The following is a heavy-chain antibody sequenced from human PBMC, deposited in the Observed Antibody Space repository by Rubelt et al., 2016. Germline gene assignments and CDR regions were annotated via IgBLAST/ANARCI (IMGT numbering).Heavy chain of an antibody. J-gene: IGHJ4*02. CDR1: GFTFSSYS. D-gene: IGHD3-16*01. CDR2: ITSTSGTI. Sequence: EVQLVESGGGLVQPGGSLRLSCAASGFTFSSYSMNWVRQAPGKGLEWLSFITSTSGTIYYADSVKGRFTISRDNAKNSLYLQLNSLRAEDTAVYYCARDRAGGSFDYRGQGTLVTVSS. V-gene: IGHV3-48*04. CDR3: ARDRAGGSFDY.